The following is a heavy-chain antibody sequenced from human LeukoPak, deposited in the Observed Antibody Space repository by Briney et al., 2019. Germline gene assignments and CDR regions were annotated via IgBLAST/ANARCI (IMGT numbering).Heavy chain of an antibody. V-gene: IGHV5-51*01. D-gene: IGHD6-25*01. J-gene: IGHJ5*02. CDR2: IYPGDSDT. Sequence: GESLRISCKGSGYSFTTYWIGWVRQMPGKGLEWMGTIYPGDSDTRYSPSFQGQVTISADKSINTAYLQWSSLKASDTAMYYCVRRGPSAEWFDPWGQGTLVIVSS. CDR3: VRRGPSAEWFDP. CDR1: GYSFTTYW.